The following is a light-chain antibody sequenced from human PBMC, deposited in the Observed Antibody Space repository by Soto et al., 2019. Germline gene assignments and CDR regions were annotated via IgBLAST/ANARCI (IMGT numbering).Light chain of an antibody. Sequence: EIVLTQSPGTLSLSPGARATLSCRASQSVSSTYLAWYQQKPGQAPRLLISAASNRATDIPDRFSGSGSGRDFTLTISRLEPEYFAVYYCQLYGTSPPQFTFGPGTKVDFK. V-gene: IGKV3-20*01. CDR1: QSVSSTY. CDR2: AAS. CDR3: QLYGTSPPQFT. J-gene: IGKJ3*01.